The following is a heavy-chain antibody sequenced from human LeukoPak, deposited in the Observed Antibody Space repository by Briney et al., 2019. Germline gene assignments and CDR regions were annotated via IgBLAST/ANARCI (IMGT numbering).Heavy chain of an antibody. Sequence: ASVKVSCKASGGTFSSYDINWVRQATGQGLEWMGWMDPNSGNTGYAQKFQGRVTMTRNTSISTAYMELSSLRSEDTAVYYCAREVRVSGMDVWGQGTTVTVSS. CDR3: AREVRVSGMDV. CDR2: MDPNSGNT. J-gene: IGHJ6*02. D-gene: IGHD5/OR15-5a*01. V-gene: IGHV1-8*02. CDR1: GGTFSSYD.